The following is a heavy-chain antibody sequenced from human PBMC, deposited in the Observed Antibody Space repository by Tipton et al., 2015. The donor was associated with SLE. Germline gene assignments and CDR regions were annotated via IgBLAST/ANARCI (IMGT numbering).Heavy chain of an antibody. V-gene: IGHV4-39*07. D-gene: IGHD6-19*01. J-gene: IGHJ6*02. CDR3: ARHVYSSDKYTHYGMDV. CDR1: GVSISTSRYY. Sequence: TLSLTCSVSGVSISTSRYYWTWIRQPPGKGLEWIGDINHSGSTNYNPSPKSRVAISVDTSKNQFSLKLSSVTAADTAIYYCARHVYSSDKYTHYGMDVWGQGTTVTVSS. CDR2: INHSGST.